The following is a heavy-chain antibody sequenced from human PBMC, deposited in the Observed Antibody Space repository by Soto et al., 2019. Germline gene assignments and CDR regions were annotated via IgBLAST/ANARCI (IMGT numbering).Heavy chain of an antibody. CDR3: AKSGHYYYYGMDV. J-gene: IGHJ6*02. Sequence: EVQLLESGGGLVQPGGSLRLSCAASGFTFSSYAMSWVRQAPGKGLEWVSAISGSGGSTYYADSVKGWFTISRDNSKNTLYLQMNSLRAEDTAVYYCAKSGHYYYYGMDVWGQGTTVTVSS. CDR2: ISGSGGST. CDR1: GFTFSSYA. V-gene: IGHV3-23*01.